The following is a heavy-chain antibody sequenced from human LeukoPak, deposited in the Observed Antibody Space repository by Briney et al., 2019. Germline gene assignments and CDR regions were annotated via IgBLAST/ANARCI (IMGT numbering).Heavy chain of an antibody. J-gene: IGHJ5*02. CDR3: ARDRSYNWNYWFDP. V-gene: IGHV4-4*07. Sequence: SETLSLTCTVSGGSICSCYWSWIRQPAGKGLEWIGRIYTSGSTNYNPSLKSRITMSVDTSKNQFSLKLSSVTAADTAVYYCARDRSYNWNYWFDPWGQGTLVTVSS. CDR2: IYTSGST. CDR1: GGSICSCY. D-gene: IGHD1-7*01.